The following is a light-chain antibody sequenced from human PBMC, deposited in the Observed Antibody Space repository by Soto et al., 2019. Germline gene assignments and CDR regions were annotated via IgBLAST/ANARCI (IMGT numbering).Light chain of an antibody. J-gene: IGLJ3*02. V-gene: IGLV2-23*02. CDR2: EVS. CDR3: CSYAGSSTWV. Sequence: QAVVTQPASVSGSPGQSITISCTGTSSDVGSYNLVSWYQQHPDKAPKLIIYEVSKWPSGVSSRFSASKSGNTASLTISGLQSEDEADYYCCSYAGSSTWVFGGGTKRTVL. CDR1: SSDVGSYNL.